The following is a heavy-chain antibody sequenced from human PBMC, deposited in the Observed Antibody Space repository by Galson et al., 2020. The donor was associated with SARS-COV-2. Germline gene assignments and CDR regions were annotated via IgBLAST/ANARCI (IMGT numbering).Heavy chain of an antibody. CDR1: GFTFSTYA. CDR3: AINRALDY. J-gene: IGHJ4*02. V-gene: IGHV3-30*03. Sequence: GGSLRLSCVASGFTFSTYAMHWVRQAPGKGLEWVAVISYDGSNKYSADSVKGRFTISRDNSKNTLYLQMNSLRTEDTAMYYCAINRALDYWRQGTLVTVSS. CDR2: ISYDGSNK.